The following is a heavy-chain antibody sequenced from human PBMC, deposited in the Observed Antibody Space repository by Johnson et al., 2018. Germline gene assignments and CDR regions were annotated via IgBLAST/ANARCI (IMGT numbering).Heavy chain of an antibody. CDR3: TRDVIINTFGGGIVPCDCYMDV. CDR2: IRSKAYGGTT. J-gene: IGHJ6*03. V-gene: IGHV3-49*03. D-gene: IGHD3-16*02. Sequence: EVQLVESGGGLVQPGRSLSLSCTASGFTFGDYAMSWFRQAPGKGLEWVGFIRSKAYGGTTEYAASVKGRFTISRDDSKCIAYLQMNSLKTEATAVYYWTRDVIINTFGGGIVPCDCYMDVWGKGTTVTVSS. CDR1: GFTFGDYA.